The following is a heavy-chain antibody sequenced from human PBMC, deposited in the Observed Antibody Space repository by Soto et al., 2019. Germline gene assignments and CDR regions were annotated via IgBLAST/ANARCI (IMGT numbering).Heavy chain of an antibody. J-gene: IGHJ4*02. Sequence: EAQLLESGGGLGQPGGSLRLSCAASGFTFDYYTMNWVRQAPGKGLEWVSGISGSGARTFYSDSVKGRFTISRDNSKDTVYLQMNSLKVEDTAIYYCAKEGRFGSSWPAGDNWGQGTLVTVSS. CDR3: AKEGRFGSSWPAGDN. CDR2: ISGSGART. V-gene: IGHV3-23*01. CDR1: GFTFDYYT. D-gene: IGHD6-13*01.